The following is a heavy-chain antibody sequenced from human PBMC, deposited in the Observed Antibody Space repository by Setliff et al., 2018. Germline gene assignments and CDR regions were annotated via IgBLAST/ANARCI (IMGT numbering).Heavy chain of an antibody. V-gene: IGHV3-48*04. CDR1: GFTFSSYS. J-gene: IGHJ6*02. Sequence: AGGSLRLSCAASGFTFSSYSMNWVRQAPGKGLEWVSYISSSSSTIYYADSVKGRFTISRDNAKNSLYLQMNSLRAEDTAVYYCALDGPYYYYGMDVWGQGTTVTVSS. CDR2: ISSSSSTI. CDR3: ALDGPYYYYGMDV.